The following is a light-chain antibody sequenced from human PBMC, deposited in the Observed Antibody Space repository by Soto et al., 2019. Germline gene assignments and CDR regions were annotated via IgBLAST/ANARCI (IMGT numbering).Light chain of an antibody. CDR2: KAF. CDR3: KHYDSYSEA. V-gene: IGKV1-5*03. Sequence: DIQMTQSPSTLSGSVGDRVTITCRASQTISSWLAWYQQKPGKAPKLLIYKAFTLKSGVPSRFSGSGSGTEFTLNISSLQPDDFATYYCKHYDSYSEAFGQGTKVELK. J-gene: IGKJ1*01. CDR1: QTISSW.